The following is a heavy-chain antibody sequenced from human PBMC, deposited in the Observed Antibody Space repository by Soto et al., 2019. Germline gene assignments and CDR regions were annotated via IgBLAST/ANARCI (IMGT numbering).Heavy chain of an antibody. CDR3: ARARTAYYASGSDPYDYYYMDV. Sequence: HPGGSLRLSCAACGFTFSNYAMDWVRQAPGKVLEYVSGIRSNGVETYYANSVKDRFTISRDNAKNSLFLQMNSLRAEDTAVYYCARARTAYYASGSDPYDYYYMDVWGTGTTVTVSS. D-gene: IGHD3-10*01. J-gene: IGHJ6*03. CDR1: GFTFSNYA. V-gene: IGHV3-64*04. CDR2: IRSNGVET.